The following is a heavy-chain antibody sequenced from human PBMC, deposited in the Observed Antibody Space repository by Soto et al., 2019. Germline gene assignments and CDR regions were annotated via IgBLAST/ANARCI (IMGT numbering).Heavy chain of an antibody. CDR3: ARDTSMVKALFLYAYYYDGMDV. J-gene: IGHJ6*02. V-gene: IGHV3-30*03. D-gene: IGHD5-18*01. CDR1: GFTFSTYG. CDR2: ISYNGGKI. Sequence: QVQVVESGGGVVQPGRSLRLSCAASGFTFSTYGMHWVRQAPGQGLEWVAFISYNGGKIYYADSVKGRFTISRDSSSTTVFLQMNSLRAEDTAVYYWARDTSMVKALFLYAYYYDGMDVWGLGTAVPVSS.